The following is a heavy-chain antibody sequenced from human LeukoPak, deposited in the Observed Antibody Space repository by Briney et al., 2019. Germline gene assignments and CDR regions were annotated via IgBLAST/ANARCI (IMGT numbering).Heavy chain of an antibody. CDR3: ARVGFYGFDP. V-gene: IGHV4-30-4*01. CDR1: GGSISSGDYY. J-gene: IGHJ5*02. D-gene: IGHD2/OR15-2a*01. CDR2: IYYSGST. Sequence: SETLSLTCTVSGGSISSGDYYWSWIRQPPGKGLEGIGYIYYSGSTYYNPSLKSRVTISVDTSKNQFSLKLSSVTAADTAVYYCARVGFYGFDPWGQGTLVTVSS.